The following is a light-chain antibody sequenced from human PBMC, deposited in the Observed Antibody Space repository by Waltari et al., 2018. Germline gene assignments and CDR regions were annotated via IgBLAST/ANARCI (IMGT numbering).Light chain of an antibody. Sequence: DTQLTQSPFSLSASVGDRVTITCRTSQAISTFLNWYQQKPGTAPRLLIYTSSTLQSGVPSRFTGSGSGTDFTLTISSLQAEDFATYYCQQSHSYPRTFGQGTKVEMK. CDR1: QAISTF. CDR2: TSS. J-gene: IGKJ1*01. V-gene: IGKV1-39*01. CDR3: QQSHSYPRT.